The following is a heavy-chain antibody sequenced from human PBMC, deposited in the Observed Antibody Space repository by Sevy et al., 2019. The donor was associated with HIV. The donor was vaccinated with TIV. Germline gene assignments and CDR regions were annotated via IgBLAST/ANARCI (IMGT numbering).Heavy chain of an antibody. CDR3: ARHCRSTSCSHAFDI. CDR2: INHSGST. Sequence: SETLSLTCAGYGGSFSGYYWSWIRQPPGKGLEWIGEINHSGSTNYNPSLKSRVTISGDTSKNQFSLKLSSVTAADTAVNYCARHCRSTSCSHAFDIWGQGTMVTVSS. D-gene: IGHD2-2*01. CDR1: GGSFSGYY. J-gene: IGHJ3*02. V-gene: IGHV4-34*01.